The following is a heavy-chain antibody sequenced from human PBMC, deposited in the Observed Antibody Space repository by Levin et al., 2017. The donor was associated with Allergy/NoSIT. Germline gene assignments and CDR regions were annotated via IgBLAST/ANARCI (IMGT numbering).Heavy chain of an antibody. V-gene: IGHV3-30*18. Sequence: GESLKISCAASGFTFSSYGMHWVRQAPGKGLEWVAVISYDGSNKYYADSVKGRFTISRDNSKNTLYLQMNSLRAEDTAVYYCAKDPQRGIRQQLVPLYYYYYYMDVWGKGTTVTVSS. J-gene: IGHJ6*03. CDR1: GFTFSSYG. CDR3: AKDPQRGIRQQLVPLYYYYYYMDV. CDR2: ISYDGSNK. D-gene: IGHD6-13*01.